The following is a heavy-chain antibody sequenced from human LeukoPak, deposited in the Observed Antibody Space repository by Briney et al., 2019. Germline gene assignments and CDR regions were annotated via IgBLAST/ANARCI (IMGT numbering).Heavy chain of an antibody. Sequence: GGSLRLSCAASGFTFSGYSMTWVRQAPGKGLDWVSSITGSNNYIYYADSVKGRFIISRDSAKNSLYLQMNGLRAEDTAVYYCARALATVNAFDIWGQGTMVTVSS. CDR3: ARALATVNAFDI. CDR2: ITGSNNYI. D-gene: IGHD4-11*01. J-gene: IGHJ3*02. V-gene: IGHV3-21*01. CDR1: GFTFSGYS.